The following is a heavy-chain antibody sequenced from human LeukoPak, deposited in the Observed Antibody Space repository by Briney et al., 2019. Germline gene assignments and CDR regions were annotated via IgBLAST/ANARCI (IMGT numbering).Heavy chain of an antibody. CDR1: GYTFTSYG. D-gene: IGHD5-18*01. V-gene: IGHV1-18*01. CDR2: ISAYNGNT. Sequence: ASVKVSCKASGYTFTSYGISWVRQAPGQGLEWMGWISAYNGNTNYAQKLQGRVTMTTDTSTSTAYMELRSLRSDDTAVYYCARDVNQGWIQLWWMGEFDYWGQGTLVTVSS. CDR3: ARDVNQGWIQLWWMGEFDY. J-gene: IGHJ4*02.